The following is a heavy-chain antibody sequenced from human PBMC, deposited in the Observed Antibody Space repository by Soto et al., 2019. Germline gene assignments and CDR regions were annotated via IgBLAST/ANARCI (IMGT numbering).Heavy chain of an antibody. V-gene: IGHV1-18*01. CDR2: ISAYNGNT. CDR3: ARAWEDCSSTSCHDY. D-gene: IGHD2-2*01. CDR1: GYTFTSYG. J-gene: IGHJ4*02. Sequence: QVQLVQSGAEVKKPGASVKVSCKASGYTFTSYGISWVRQAPGQGLEWMGWISAYNGNTNYAQKLQGRVTMTTDTSTSTAYMELRSMRSDATAVYYCARAWEDCSSTSCHDYWGQGTLVTVSS.